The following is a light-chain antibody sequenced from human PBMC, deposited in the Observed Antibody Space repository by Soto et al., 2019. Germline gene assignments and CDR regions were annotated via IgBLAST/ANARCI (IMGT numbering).Light chain of an antibody. V-gene: IGKV4-1*01. J-gene: IGKJ1*01. Sequence: DIVVTQSPDSLTVSLGERATISCRSSQSLLYSFNNRNYIAWYQQKVVRPPKLLITWASTREPGVPERFSGSGSGADFTLTISDLQAEDVATYFCQQYYGIPWTFGRGTKV. CDR3: QQYYGIPWT. CDR2: WAS. CDR1: QSLLYSFNNRNY.